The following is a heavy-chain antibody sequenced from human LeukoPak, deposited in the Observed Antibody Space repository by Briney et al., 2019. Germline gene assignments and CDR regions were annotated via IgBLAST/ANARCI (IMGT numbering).Heavy chain of an antibody. CDR1: GYTFTSYY. CDR2: INPSGGST. V-gene: IGHV1-46*01. CDR3: ARSQWANYDSSGYYQYNWFDP. D-gene: IGHD3-22*01. J-gene: IGHJ5*02. Sequence: ASVKVSCKASGYTFTSYYMHWVRQAPGQGLEWMGIINPSGGSTSYAQKFQGRVTMTRDTSTSTVSMELSSLRSEDTAVYYCARSQWANYDSSGYYQYNWFDPWGQGTLVTVSS.